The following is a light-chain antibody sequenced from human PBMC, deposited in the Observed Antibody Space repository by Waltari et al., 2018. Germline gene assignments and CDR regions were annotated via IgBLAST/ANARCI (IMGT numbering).Light chain of an antibody. J-gene: IGKJ1*01. CDR2: AAS. CDR3: QQYYSTPPT. CDR1: QGIRNY. Sequence: DIQMTQSPSVMSASVGDRVTITCRASQGIRNYLAWFPQKPGEAPKRLIYAASNLQSGVPSRFSGSGSGTEFTLTISSLQPEDVAVYYCQQYYSTPPTFGQGTKVEIK. V-gene: IGKV1-17*03.